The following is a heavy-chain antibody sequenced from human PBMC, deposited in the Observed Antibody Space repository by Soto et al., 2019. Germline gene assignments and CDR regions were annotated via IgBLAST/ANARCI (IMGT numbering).Heavy chain of an antibody. CDR3: AKGTYYYDSSGYPGNFDY. V-gene: IGHV1-8*01. D-gene: IGHD3-22*01. CDR2: MNPNSGNT. J-gene: IGHJ4*02. CDR1: GGALASYD. Sequence: AVKLSCKASGGALASYDISWVRQATGQGLEWMGWMNPNSGNTGYAQKFQGRVTMTRNTSISTAYMELSSLRSEDTAVYYCAKGTYYYDSSGYPGNFDYWGQGTLVTVSS.